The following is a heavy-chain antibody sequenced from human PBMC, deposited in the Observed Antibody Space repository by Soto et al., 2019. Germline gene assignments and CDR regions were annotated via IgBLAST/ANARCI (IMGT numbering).Heavy chain of an antibody. CDR3: AAHSRIAVAGTVS. CDR2: ISGSGGST. J-gene: IGHJ5*02. V-gene: IGHV3-23*01. CDR1: GFTFSSYA. D-gene: IGHD6-19*01. Sequence: GSLRLSCAASGFTFSSYAMSWVRQAPGKGLEWVSAISGSGGSTYYADSVKGRFTISRDNSKNTLYLQMNSLRAEDTAVYYCAAHSRIAVAGTVSWGQGTLVTVSS.